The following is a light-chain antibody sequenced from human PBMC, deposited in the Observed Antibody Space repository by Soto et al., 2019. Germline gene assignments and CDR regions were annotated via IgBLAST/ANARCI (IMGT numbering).Light chain of an antibody. CDR3: CSYAGSSTVV. CDR1: SIDVGSYNL. Sequence: QSALTQPASVSGSPGRRTTTPGPGTSIDVGSYNLVSWYQQHPGKAPKLMIYEGSKRPSGVSNRFSGSKSGNTASLTISGLQAEDEADYYCCSYAGSSTVVFGGGTKLTVL. V-gene: IGLV2-23*01. CDR2: EGS. J-gene: IGLJ2*01.